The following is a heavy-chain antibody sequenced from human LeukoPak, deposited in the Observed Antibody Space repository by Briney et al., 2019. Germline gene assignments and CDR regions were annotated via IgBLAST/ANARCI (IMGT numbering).Heavy chain of an antibody. CDR2: FDPEEAKM. J-gene: IGHJ4*02. Sequence: GASVKVSCKVSGYSATELSMQWVRQAPGKGLECLGGFDPEEAKMVYAQKFQGRVTMTEDTSTDTAYMELRGLTSEDTAVYYCATRSGDFWSGYVDWGQGTLVAVSS. CDR1: GYSATELS. CDR3: ATRSGDFWSGYVD. V-gene: IGHV1-24*01. D-gene: IGHD3-3*01.